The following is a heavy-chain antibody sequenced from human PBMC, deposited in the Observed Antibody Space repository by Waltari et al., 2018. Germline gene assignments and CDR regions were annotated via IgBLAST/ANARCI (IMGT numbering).Heavy chain of an antibody. D-gene: IGHD4-4*01. CDR2: INSYSGDT. CDR1: GYTFTGYW. J-gene: IGHJ3*02. Sequence: QVQLVQSGAEVKKPGASAKVSCKTSGYTFTGYWMHWVRQAPGQGLEWMGRINSYSGDTKSAQKFQGRVTMTRDTPISTAYLELSSLRSDDTAVYYCERGGNSENDALDIWGQGTMVTVSS. V-gene: IGHV1-2*06. CDR3: ERGGNSENDALDI.